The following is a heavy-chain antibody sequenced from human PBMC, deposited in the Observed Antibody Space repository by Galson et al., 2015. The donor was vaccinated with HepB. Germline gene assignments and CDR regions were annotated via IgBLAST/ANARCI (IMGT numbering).Heavy chain of an antibody. J-gene: IGHJ1*01. V-gene: IGHV3-11*06. CDR1: GFNFSDDY. CDR3: ATYRFLSTSTGRFFRH. Sequence: SLRLSCAASGFNFSDDYMSWIRQTPEKGLEWLSYISMSSGHTNYAGAVKGRFTISRDNAKNTLFLQMTNLSAEDTAVYYCATYRFLSTSTGRFFRHWGQGTLVTVSS. CDR2: ISMSSGHT. D-gene: IGHD2/OR15-2a*01.